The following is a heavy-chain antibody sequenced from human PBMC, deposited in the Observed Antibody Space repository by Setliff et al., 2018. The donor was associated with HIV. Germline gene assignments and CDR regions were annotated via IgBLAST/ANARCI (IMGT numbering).Heavy chain of an antibody. CDR3: SKVDSGHCDSSSCRDFDY. J-gene: IGHJ4*02. CDR1: EFTLSRYS. CDR2: IDPSGTYT. V-gene: IGHV3-23*01. D-gene: IGHD2-2*03. Sequence: HPGGSLRLSCEASEFTLSRYSMSWVRQAPGKGLEWVSAIDPSGTYTYYADSVRGRFTISRDNSKNTLYLQMNSLRAGDTAVYYCSKVDSGHCDSSSCRDFDYWGQGTLVTVSS.